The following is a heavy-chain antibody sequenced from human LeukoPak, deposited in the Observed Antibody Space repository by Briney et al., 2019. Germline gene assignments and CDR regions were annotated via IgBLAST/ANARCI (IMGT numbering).Heavy chain of an antibody. J-gene: IGHJ4*02. CDR2: IYYSGST. CDR1: GGSISSSSYY. CDR3: AATYSSSWYQVY. D-gene: IGHD6-13*01. Sequence: SETLSLTCTVSGGSISSSSYYWGWIRQPPGKGLEWIGSIYYSGSTYYNPSLKSRVTISVDTSKNQFSLKLSSVTAADTAVYYCAATYSSSWYQVYWGQGTLVTVSS. V-gene: IGHV4-39*07.